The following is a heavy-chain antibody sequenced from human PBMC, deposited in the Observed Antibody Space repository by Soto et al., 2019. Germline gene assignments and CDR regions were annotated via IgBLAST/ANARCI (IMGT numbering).Heavy chain of an antibody. Sequence: SETLSLTCAVYGGSFSGYYWSWIRQPPGKGLEWIGEINHSGNTNYNPSLKSRVTISVDTSKNQFSLELRSVTAADTAVYFCARDRVSGSSYPYYYYAMDVWGQGTTVTVSS. V-gene: IGHV4-34*01. CDR3: ARDRVSGSSYPYYYYAMDV. CDR1: GGSFSGYY. CDR2: INHSGNT. D-gene: IGHD3-10*01. J-gene: IGHJ6*02.